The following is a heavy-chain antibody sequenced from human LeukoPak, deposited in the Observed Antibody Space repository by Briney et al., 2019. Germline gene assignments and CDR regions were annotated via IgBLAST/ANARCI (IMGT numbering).Heavy chain of an antibody. Sequence: PSETLSLTCTVAGGSISNYYWSWIRQPPGKGLEWIGYIYYSGSTNYNPSLKSRVTISVDTSKNQFSLKLSSVTAADTAVYYCARGRSYYYDSSGPDAFDIWGQGTMVTVSS. CDR3: ARGRSYYYDSSGPDAFDI. J-gene: IGHJ3*02. CDR2: IYYSGST. CDR1: GGSISNYY. V-gene: IGHV4-59*01. D-gene: IGHD3-22*01.